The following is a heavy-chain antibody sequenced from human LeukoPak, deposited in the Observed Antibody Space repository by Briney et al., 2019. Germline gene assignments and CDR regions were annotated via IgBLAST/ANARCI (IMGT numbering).Heavy chain of an antibody. CDR3: ARVYHYYDSSGYY. CDR2: INCKSGAT. J-gene: IGHJ4*02. CDR1: EYTFTDYY. V-gene: IGHV1-2*02. Sequence: ASVKVSCKASEYTFTDYYIHWMRQAPGQGLEWMGWINCKSGATSYAQKFRGRVTMTKDRPIRTAYMELSRLRSDDTAVYYCARVYHYYDSSGYYWGQGTLVTVSS. D-gene: IGHD3-22*01.